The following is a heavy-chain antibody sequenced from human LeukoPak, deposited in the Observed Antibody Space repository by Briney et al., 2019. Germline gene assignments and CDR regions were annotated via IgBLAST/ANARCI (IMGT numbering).Heavy chain of an antibody. J-gene: IGHJ4*02. V-gene: IGHV3-7*01. CDR2: IQVDGGEK. CDR1: GFTFSNYW. D-gene: IGHD3-10*01. CDR3: ARVWIYYGSGTYNCVFDY. Sequence: GGSLRLSCAASGFTFSNYWMSWIRQAPGKGLEWVANIQVDGGEKYYVDSVRGRLTLSRDNAKNSLYLQMTSLTAEDSAVYYCARVWIYYGSGTYNCVFDYWGQGTLVTVSS.